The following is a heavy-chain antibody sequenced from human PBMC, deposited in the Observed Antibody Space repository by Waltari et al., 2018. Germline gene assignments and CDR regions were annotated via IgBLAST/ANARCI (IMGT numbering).Heavy chain of an antibody. CDR3: ARAKGTNVDV. Sequence: QVQLQQSGPGLVKPSQTLSLTCAISGDSVYSDRATWNWLRQSPSRGLEWLGRTYYRSQWFSDYAVSVKSRININPDTSKNQISLQLNSVTPEDTAVYYCARAKGTNVDVWGKGTTVTVSS. CDR1: GDSVYSDRAT. J-gene: IGHJ6*04. V-gene: IGHV6-1*01. CDR2: TYYRSQWFS. D-gene: IGHD2-8*01.